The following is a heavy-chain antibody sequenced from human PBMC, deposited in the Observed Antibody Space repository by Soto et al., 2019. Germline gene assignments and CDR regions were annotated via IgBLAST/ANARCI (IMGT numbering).Heavy chain of an antibody. D-gene: IGHD1-26*01. CDR1: GFTFSSYW. J-gene: IGHJ4*02. CDR2: INTDGSNT. Sequence: EVQLVESGGGLVQPGGSLRLSCAVSGFTFSSYWMHWVRQVPGKGLMWVSRINTDGSNTTYADSVKGRFTLSRDNAKNTLFLQMNSLRAEDTAVYYCARGYSGTYRVDYWGQGTLVTVCS. CDR3: ARGYSGTYRVDY. V-gene: IGHV3-74*01.